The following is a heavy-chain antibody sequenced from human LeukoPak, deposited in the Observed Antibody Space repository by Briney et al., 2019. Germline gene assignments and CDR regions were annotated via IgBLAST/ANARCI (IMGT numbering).Heavy chain of an antibody. CDR3: AKDGRPDGYNY. Sequence: GGSLRLSCAASGFTFSNYAMAWVRQAPGKGLEWVSGLSGSGGNTFYADSVKGRFTISRDNPKNTLYLQMNSLRAEDTAVYYCAKDGRPDGYNYWGQGTLVTVSS. V-gene: IGHV3-23*01. CDR1: GFTFSNYA. CDR2: LSGSGGNT. D-gene: IGHD5-12*01. J-gene: IGHJ4*02.